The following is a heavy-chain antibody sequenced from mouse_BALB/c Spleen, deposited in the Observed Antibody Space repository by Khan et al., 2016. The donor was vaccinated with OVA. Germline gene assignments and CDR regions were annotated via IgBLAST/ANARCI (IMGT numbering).Heavy chain of an antibody. D-gene: IGHD4-1*01. CDR2: IDPPNGNT. CDR3: ARDYWDVFAY. Sequence: VRLQQSGAELVKSGATVKLSCTASGLNIKDTYMHWLKQWPEQGLEWIGRIDPPNGNTKYDPKFQGKTTITADTSSNTAYLQLSSLTSEDTAVYYCARDYWDVFAYWGQGTLVSVSA. V-gene: IGHV14-3*02. J-gene: IGHJ3*01. CDR1: GLNIKDTY.